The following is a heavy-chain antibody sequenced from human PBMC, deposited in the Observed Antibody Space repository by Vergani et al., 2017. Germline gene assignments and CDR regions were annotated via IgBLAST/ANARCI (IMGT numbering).Heavy chain of an antibody. CDR2: IYPGDSDT. D-gene: IGHD3-3*02. J-gene: IGHJ6*02. CDR1: GYSFTTYW. V-gene: IGHV5-51*01. CDR3: ARHVSQIYYYYGMDV. Sequence: EVQLVQSGAEVKKPGESLKISCKGSGYSFTTYWIGWVRQMPGKGLEWRGVIYPGDSDTRYSPSFQGQVTISADKSISTAYLQWSSLKASDTAMYYCARHVSQIYYYYGMDVWGQGTTVTVSS.